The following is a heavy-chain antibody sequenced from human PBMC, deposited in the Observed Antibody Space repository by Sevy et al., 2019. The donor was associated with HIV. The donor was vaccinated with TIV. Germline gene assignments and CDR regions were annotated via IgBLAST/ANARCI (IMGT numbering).Heavy chain of an antibody. Sequence: GGSLRLPCAASGFTFSTYAIHWVRQAPGKGLEWVIVIWSDGSNKYYADSVKGRFTISRDNSKNTVYLQINSLTAEDTAIYYCARESGSDWYLDYWGQGTLVTVSS. D-gene: IGHD6-19*01. V-gene: IGHV3-33*01. CDR1: GFTFSTYA. J-gene: IGHJ4*02. CDR3: ARESGSDWYLDY. CDR2: IWSDGSNK.